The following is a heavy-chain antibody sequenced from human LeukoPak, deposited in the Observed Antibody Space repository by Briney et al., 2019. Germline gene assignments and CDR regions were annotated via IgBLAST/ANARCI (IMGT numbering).Heavy chain of an antibody. V-gene: IGHV3-23*01. D-gene: IGHD6-13*01. CDR3: AKAASSSWPSYYYGMDV. CDR2: ITGSGGNT. CDR1: GFIFSSYS. Sequence: GGSLRLSCAASGFIFSSYSMNWVRQAPGKGLEWVSVITGSGGNTYYADSVKGRFTISKDNSKNTVYLQMSSLRVDDTAVYYRAKAASSSWPSYYYGMDVWGQGTTVTVSS. J-gene: IGHJ6*02.